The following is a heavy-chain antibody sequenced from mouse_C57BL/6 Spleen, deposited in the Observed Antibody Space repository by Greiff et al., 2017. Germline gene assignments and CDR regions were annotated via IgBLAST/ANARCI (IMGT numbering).Heavy chain of an antibody. V-gene: IGHV2-6-1*01. J-gene: IGHJ1*03. CDR1: GFSLPSYG. D-gene: IGHD1-1*01. CDR2: ICSDGST. Sequence: VKLVESGPGLVAPSQSLSITCTVSGFSLPSYGVHWVRQPPGKGLEWLVGICSDGSTTYNSALKSRLSISKENSKSQVFLKVNSHQTDDTAMYYCARQPLGYGSSYWYFDVWGTGTTVTVSS. CDR3: ARQPLGYGSSYWYFDV.